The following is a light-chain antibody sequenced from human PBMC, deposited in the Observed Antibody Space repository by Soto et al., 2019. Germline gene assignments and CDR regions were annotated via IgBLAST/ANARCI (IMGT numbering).Light chain of an antibody. CDR2: KAS. Sequence: DIQMTQSPSTLSASVGDRVTITCRASQSIGNWLAWYQQKPGKAPKLLIYKASSLESRVPSRFSGSGSGTEFTLAISSLQPDDFATYYCQQYNSYRLTFGQGTRLEIK. CDR1: QSIGNW. CDR3: QQYNSYRLT. J-gene: IGKJ5*01. V-gene: IGKV1-5*03.